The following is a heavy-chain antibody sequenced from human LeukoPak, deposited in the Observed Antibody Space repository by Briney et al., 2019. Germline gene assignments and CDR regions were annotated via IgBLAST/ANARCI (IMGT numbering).Heavy chain of an antibody. V-gene: IGHV3-11*01. CDR2: ISSSGSTI. D-gene: IGHD6-19*01. Sequence: GGSLRLSCAASGFTFSDYYMSWIRQAPGKGLGWVSYISSSGSTIYYADSVKGRFTISRDNAKNSLYLQMNSLRAEDTAVYYCARDWDLYSSDYFDYWGQGTLVTVSS. CDR3: ARDWDLYSSDYFDY. J-gene: IGHJ4*02. CDR1: GFTFSDYY.